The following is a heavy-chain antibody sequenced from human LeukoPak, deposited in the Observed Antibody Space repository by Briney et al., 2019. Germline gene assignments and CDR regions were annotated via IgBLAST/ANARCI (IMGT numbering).Heavy chain of an antibody. Sequence: GESLRISCKGSGYSFTSYWISWVRQTPGKGLEWMGIISPGDSDARYSPSFQGQVTISADKSISTAYLRWSSLTASDTAMYYCARRYCSSTSCNPYFFDYWGQGTLVTVSS. CDR2: ISPGDSDA. J-gene: IGHJ4*02. CDR3: ARRYCSSTSCNPYFFDY. CDR1: GYSFTSYW. V-gene: IGHV5-51*01. D-gene: IGHD2-2*01.